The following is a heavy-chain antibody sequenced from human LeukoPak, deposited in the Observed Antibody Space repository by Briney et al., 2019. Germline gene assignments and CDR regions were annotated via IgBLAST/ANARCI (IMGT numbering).Heavy chain of an antibody. Sequence: GASVKVSCKASGYTFTSYGISWVRQAPGQGLEWMGWISAYSGNTNYAQKLQGRVTMTTDTSTSTAYMELRSLRSDDTAVYYCARGGLTYYDSSGPSVDYWGQGTLVTVSS. CDR3: ARGGLTYYDSSGPSVDY. J-gene: IGHJ4*02. V-gene: IGHV1-18*01. CDR2: ISAYSGNT. CDR1: GYTFTSYG. D-gene: IGHD3-22*01.